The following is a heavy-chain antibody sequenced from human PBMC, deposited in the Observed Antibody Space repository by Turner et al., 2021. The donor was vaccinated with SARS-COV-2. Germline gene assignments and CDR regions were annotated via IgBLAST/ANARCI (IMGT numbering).Heavy chain of an antibody. D-gene: IGHD2-2*03. J-gene: IGHJ4*02. CDR2: IGRSSGNI. CDR3: AREDALDSFDY. V-gene: IGHV3-48*01. CDR1: GFTFSSYS. Sequence: EVQLVESGGGLVQPGGSLRLPCAASGFTFSSYSMNWVRQVPGKGMEGVSYIGRSSGNIYYADSGKGRFTISRDNAKNSLYLQMNSLRAEDTAVDYCAREDALDSFDYWGQGTLVTVSS.